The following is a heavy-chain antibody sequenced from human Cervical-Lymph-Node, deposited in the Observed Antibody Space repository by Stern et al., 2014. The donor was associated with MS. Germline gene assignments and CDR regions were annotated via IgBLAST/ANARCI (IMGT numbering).Heavy chain of an antibody. Sequence: VQLVQSGAEVKKPGASVTVSCRTSGYTFIDYYIHWVRQAPGQGLAWMGIINLSDGATTYAQKFQGIVTMTRDTSTNTAYMQLGSLTSEDTAVFFCAREGADNDAFDVWGQGTMVTVSS. V-gene: IGHV1-46*03. CDR3: AREGADNDAFDV. J-gene: IGHJ3*01. D-gene: IGHD1-26*01. CDR2: INLSDGAT. CDR1: GYTFIDYY.